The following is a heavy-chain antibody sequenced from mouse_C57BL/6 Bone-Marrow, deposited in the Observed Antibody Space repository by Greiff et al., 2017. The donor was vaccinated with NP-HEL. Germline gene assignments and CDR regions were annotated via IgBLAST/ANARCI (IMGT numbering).Heavy chain of an antibody. V-gene: IGHV1-69*01. J-gene: IGHJ3*01. Sequence: VQLQQPGAELVMPGASVKLSCKASGYTFTSYWMHWVKQRPGQGLEWIGEIDPSDSYPNYNQKFKGKSKLTVDKSSSTAYMQRSSLTSEDSAVYYCVSRFAYWGQGTLVTVSA. CDR3: VSRFAY. CDR2: IDPSDSYP. CDR1: GYTFTSYW.